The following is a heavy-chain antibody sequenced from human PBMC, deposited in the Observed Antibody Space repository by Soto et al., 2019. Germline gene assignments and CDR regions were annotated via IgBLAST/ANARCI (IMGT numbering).Heavy chain of an antibody. J-gene: IGHJ4*02. CDR1: DGSISGNF. CDR2: ISSNGNT. D-gene: IGHD6-19*01. V-gene: IGHV4-4*07. CDR3: AREVWVAGLLYYFDS. Sequence: SETLSLTCTVSDGSISGNFLTWIRQPAGKGLEWIGRISSNGNTDYNPSLKSRVTMSIDTSKNHFSLDLISVTASDTAIYYCAREVWVAGLLYYFDSWGQGTLVTVSS.